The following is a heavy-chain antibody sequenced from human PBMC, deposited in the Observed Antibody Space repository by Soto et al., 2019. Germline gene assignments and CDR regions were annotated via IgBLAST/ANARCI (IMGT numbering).Heavy chain of an antibody. Sequence: GGSLRLSCAASGFTFSSYGMHWVRQAPGKGLEWVAVIWYDGSNKYYADSVKGRFTISRDNSKNTLHLQMNSLRAEDTAVYYCAREFCSGGNCYTYYFDPWGQGIPVTVSS. V-gene: IGHV3-33*01. CDR3: AREFCSGGNCYTYYFDP. CDR2: IWYDGSNK. D-gene: IGHD2-15*01. J-gene: IGHJ5*02. CDR1: GFTFSSYG.